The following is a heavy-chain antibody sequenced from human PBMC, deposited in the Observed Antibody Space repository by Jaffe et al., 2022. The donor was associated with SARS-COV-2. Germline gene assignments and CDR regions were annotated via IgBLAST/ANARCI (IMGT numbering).Heavy chain of an antibody. CDR1: GFTFSSYW. CDR3: ARELLGASCH. V-gene: IGHV3-7*03. J-gene: IGHJ4*02. D-gene: IGHD1-26*01. Sequence: EVQLVESGGDLVQPGGSLRLSCAASGFTFSSYWMDWVRQAPGKGLEWVANINQDGSKKKYVDSVKGRFTISRDNAKTSLYLQMNDLRVEDTAVYYCARELLGASCHWGQGILVTVSS. CDR2: INQDGSKK.